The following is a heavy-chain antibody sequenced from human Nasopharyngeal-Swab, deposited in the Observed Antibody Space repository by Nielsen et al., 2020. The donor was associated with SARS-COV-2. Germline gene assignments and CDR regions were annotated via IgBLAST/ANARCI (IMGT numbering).Heavy chain of an antibody. V-gene: IGHV3-23*01. D-gene: IGHD4/OR15-4a*01. J-gene: IGHJ4*02. CDR2: ISFSGKTT. Sequence: VRQAPGKGLEWVAGISFSGKTTNYADSVKGRFIISRDNSKNTVYLQMNHLTTDDTAVYYCAKDQRCESPHYLDYWGQGTLVTVSS. CDR3: AKDQRCESPHYLDY.